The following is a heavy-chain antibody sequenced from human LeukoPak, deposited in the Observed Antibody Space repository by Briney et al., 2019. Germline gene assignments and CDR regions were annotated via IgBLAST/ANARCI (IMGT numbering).Heavy chain of an antibody. CDR3: ARVRAAALDY. CDR1: GYTFTSYD. V-gene: IGHV1-8*01. Sequence: ASVKVSCKASGYTFTSYDINWVRQASGQGLEWMGWLNPISGYTGYAQNFQGRVTMTGDTSISTAYMELSSLKSEDAAVYYCARVRAAALDYWGQGTLVTVSS. J-gene: IGHJ4*02. CDR2: LNPISGYT. D-gene: IGHD6-13*01.